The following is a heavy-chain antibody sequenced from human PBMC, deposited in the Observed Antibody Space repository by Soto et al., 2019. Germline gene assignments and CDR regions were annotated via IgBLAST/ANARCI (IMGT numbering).Heavy chain of an antibody. Sequence: ASVKVSCKASGYTFTSYDINWVRQATGQRLEWMGWMNPNSGHTKYAQKFQDRVTMTRDTSASTAYMELSSLRSEDTAVYYCGRSVVGATGEILYNAMDVWGQGTTVTLSS. V-gene: IGHV1-8*01. CDR2: MNPNSGHT. CDR1: GYTFTSYD. CDR3: GRSVVGATGEILYNAMDV. D-gene: IGHD1-26*01. J-gene: IGHJ6*02.